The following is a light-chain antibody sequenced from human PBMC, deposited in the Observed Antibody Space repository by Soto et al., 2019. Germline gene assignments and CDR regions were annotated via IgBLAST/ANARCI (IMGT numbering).Light chain of an antibody. CDR1: QFVSSR. J-gene: IGKJ1*01. Sequence: IVVTHSASTLSGSTGGRVTLSCRASQFVSSRLAWYQQRPGQVPRLLIYDTSTRAPGISARFSGSGSGTEFTLTISTLHSEDFEVYYCQEYLQWTPGMFGQGTKVDIK. V-gene: IGKV3-15*01. CDR2: DTS. CDR3: QEYLQWTPGM.